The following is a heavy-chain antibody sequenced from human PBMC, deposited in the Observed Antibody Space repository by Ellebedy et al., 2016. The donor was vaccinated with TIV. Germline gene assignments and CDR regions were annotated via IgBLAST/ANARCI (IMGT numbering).Heavy chain of an antibody. D-gene: IGHD3-10*01. Sequence: MPSETLSLTCAVYGGSSSGYYWTWIRQPPGKGLEWIGEINHSGSTNFNPSLKSRVTISIDTSKNHFSLKLNSVTDADTAVYFCARGRTITMVRGGWFDPWGQGTLVTVSS. J-gene: IGHJ5*02. V-gene: IGHV4-34*01. CDR1: GGSSSGYY. CDR3: ARGRTITMVRGGWFDP. CDR2: INHSGST.